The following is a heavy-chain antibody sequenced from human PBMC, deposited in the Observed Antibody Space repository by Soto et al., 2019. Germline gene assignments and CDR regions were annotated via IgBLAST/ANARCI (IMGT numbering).Heavy chain of an antibody. D-gene: IGHD3-22*01. V-gene: IGHV4-39*01. Sequence: QLQLQESGPGLIKPSETLSLSCTVSGGSISSSSYYWGGIRQPPGKGLEWIGSIYYSGSTYYTPSLKSRVTISVDTSKNQFSMKLSSVTAADTALYYCARDYDSSGDYWGQGTLVTVSP. CDR1: GGSISSSSYY. CDR2: IYYSGST. CDR3: ARDYDSSGDY. J-gene: IGHJ4*02.